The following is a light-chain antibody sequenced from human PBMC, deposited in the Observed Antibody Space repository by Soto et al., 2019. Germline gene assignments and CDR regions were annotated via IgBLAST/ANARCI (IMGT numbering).Light chain of an antibody. CDR3: QQRSNWPRT. CDR2: DAS. V-gene: IGKV3-11*01. Sequence: EIVLTQSPATLSLSPGERATLSCRASQSVSSYLAWYQQKPGQAPRLLIYDASNRATGIPARFSGSGSGTDFTLTISRLGPGDFAGYYCQQRSNWPRTFGQGTRLEIK. CDR1: QSVSSY. J-gene: IGKJ5*01.